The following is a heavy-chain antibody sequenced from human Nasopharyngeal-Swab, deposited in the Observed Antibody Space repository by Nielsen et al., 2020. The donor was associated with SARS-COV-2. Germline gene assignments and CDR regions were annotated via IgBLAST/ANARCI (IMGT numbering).Heavy chain of an antibody. D-gene: IGHD6-6*01. CDR2: ISAYNGNT. CDR3: AREEYSSSLDA. J-gene: IGHJ5*02. Sequence: WVRQAPGQGFEWMGWISAYNGNTNYAQTLQGRVTMTTDTSTSTAYMELRSLRSDDTAVYYCAREEYSSSLDAWGQGTLVTVSS. V-gene: IGHV1-18*01.